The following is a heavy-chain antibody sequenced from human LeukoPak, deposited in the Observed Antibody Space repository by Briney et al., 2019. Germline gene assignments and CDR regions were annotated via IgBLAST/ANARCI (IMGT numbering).Heavy chain of an antibody. V-gene: IGHV1-46*01. CDR2: INPSGGST. D-gene: IGHD2-21*01. J-gene: IGHJ6*03. CDR1: GYTFTSYY. Sequence: ASVKVSCKASGYTFTSYYMHWVRQAPGQGLEWMGKINPSGGSTSYAQKFQGRVTMTRDTSTSTVYMELSSLRSEDTAVYYCARDRRLGVATYYYMDVWGKGTTVTVPS. CDR3: ARDRRLGVATYYYMDV.